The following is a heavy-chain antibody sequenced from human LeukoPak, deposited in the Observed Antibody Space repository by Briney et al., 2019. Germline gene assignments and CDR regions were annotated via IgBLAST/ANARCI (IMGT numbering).Heavy chain of an antibody. CDR3: VRAGAFWTKHYFDY. J-gene: IGHJ4*02. CDR2: INQDGSEK. V-gene: IGHV3-7*01. D-gene: IGHD3/OR15-3a*01. CDR1: GFTFSTYW. Sequence: PGGSLRLSCAASGFTFSTYWMSWVRQAPGKGLEWVANINQDGSEKTYVDSVKGRFTISRDNAKNSLNLQMNSLRDEDTAVYYCVRAGAFWTKHYFDYWGQGILGIVSS.